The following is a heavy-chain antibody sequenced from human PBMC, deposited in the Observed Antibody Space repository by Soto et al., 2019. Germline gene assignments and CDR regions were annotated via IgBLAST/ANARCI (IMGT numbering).Heavy chain of an antibody. CDR2: ISSNSAYI. V-gene: IGHV3-21*02. CDR3: TRDASRDSSARGWFEP. D-gene: IGHD6-13*01. J-gene: IGHJ5*02. Sequence: EVQLVESGGGLVKPGGSLRLSCAASGFTFRSFTMNWVRQAPGKGLEWVSTISSNSAYIYYTDALRGRFTISRDNAKNSLHLQMNSLRAKDTAVYYCTRDASRDSSARGWFEPWGPGTLVTVSS. CDR1: GFTFRSFT.